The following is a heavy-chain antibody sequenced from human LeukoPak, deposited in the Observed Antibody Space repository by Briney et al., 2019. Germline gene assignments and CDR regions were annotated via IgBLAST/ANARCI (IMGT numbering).Heavy chain of an antibody. CDR3: ARGIAAAGTQAFYYYYYYMDV. J-gene: IGHJ6*03. D-gene: IGHD6-13*01. Sequence: GGSLRLSCSASGFTFSSYPMNWVRQAPGKGLEWVSYISSSSSTIYYADSVKGRFTISRDNAKNSLYLQMNSLRAEDTAVYYCARGIAAAGTQAFYYYYYYMDVWGKGTTVTVSS. V-gene: IGHV3-48*01. CDR1: GFTFSSYP. CDR2: ISSSSSTI.